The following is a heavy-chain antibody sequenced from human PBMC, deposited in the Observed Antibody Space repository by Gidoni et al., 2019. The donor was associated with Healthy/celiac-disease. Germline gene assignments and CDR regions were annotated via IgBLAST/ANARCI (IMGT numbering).Heavy chain of an antibody. CDR1: GFTFRSYA. CDR2: ISGSGGST. CDR3: AKVIKWRLVTSPWDY. D-gene: IGHD2-2*01. J-gene: IGHJ4*02. Sequence: EVQLLASGGGLVQPGGSLRLSCSASGFTFRSYAMRWVRQAPGKGLEWVSAISGSGGSTYYADSVKGRFTISRDNSKNTLYLQMNSLRAEDTAVYYCAKVIKWRLVTSPWDYWGQGTLVTVSS. V-gene: IGHV3-23*01.